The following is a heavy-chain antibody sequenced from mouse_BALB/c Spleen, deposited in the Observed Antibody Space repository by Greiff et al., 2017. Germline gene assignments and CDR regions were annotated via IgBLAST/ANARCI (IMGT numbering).Heavy chain of an antibody. J-gene: IGHJ2*01. CDR1: GFTFSSYG. CDR2: ISSGGSYT. Sequence: EVQVVESGGDLVKPGGSLKLSCAASGFTFSSYGMPWVRQTPDKRLEWVATISSGGSYTYYPDSVKGRFTISRDNAKNTLYLQMSSLKSEDTAMYYCARQGDYLDYWGQGTTLTVSA. CDR3: ARQGDYLDY. V-gene: IGHV5-6*01.